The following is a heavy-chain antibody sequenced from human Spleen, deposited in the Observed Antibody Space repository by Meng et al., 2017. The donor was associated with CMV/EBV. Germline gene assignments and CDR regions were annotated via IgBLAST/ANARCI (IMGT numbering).Heavy chain of an antibody. CDR3: ARMTRPRTRYYGMDV. V-gene: IGHV4-31*02. CDR2: IDYGGST. J-gene: IGHJ6*02. D-gene: IGHD4-11*01. CDR1: ASISSGGYY. Sequence: ASISSGGYYWSWIRQHPGKGLEWIGYIDYGGSTNYNPSLKSRVTISLDTSKNQFSLKLTSVTAADTAVYYCARMTRPRTRYYGMDVWGQGTTVTVSS.